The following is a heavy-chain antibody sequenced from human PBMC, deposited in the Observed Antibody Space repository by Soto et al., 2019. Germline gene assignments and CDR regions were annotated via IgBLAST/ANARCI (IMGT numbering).Heavy chain of an antibody. CDR3: ASPTREWLPPARDYYYGMDV. CDR2: IIPIFGTA. CDR1: GGTFSSYA. Sequence: QVQLVQSGAEVKKPGSSVKVSCKASGGTFSSYAISWVRQAPGQGLEWMGGIIPIFGTANYAQTFQGRVTITADKSTSTAYMELSSLRSEDTAVYYCASPTREWLPPARDYYYGMDVWGQGTTVTVSS. V-gene: IGHV1-69*06. D-gene: IGHD3-3*01. J-gene: IGHJ6*02.